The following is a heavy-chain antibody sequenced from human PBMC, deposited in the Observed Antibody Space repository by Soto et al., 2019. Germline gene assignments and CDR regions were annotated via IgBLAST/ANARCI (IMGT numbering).Heavy chain of an antibody. CDR3: ARGRCSGGSCSVYCYYMDV. CDR2: ISNSGGST. Sequence: GESLKISCVVSGFTFSTYAMTWVRQAPGKGLEWVSVISNSGGSTYYADSVKGRFTISRDNSKNTLYLQINSLRAEDTAVYYCARGRCSGGSCSVYCYYMDVWGKGTSVTVSS. J-gene: IGHJ6*03. D-gene: IGHD2-15*01. CDR1: GFTFSTYA. V-gene: IGHV3-23*01.